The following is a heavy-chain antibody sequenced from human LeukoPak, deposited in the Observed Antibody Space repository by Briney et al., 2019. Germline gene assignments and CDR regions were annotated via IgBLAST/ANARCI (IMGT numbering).Heavy chain of an antibody. CDR3: ARAESLRTLYYYYYYMDV. CDR2: MNPNSGNT. V-gene: IGHV1-8*03. CDR1: GYTFTSYD. Sequence: ASVKVSCKASGYTFTSYDINWVRQATGQGLEWMGWMNPNSGNTGYAQKFQGRVTITRNTSISTAYMELSSLRSEDTAVYYCARAESLRTLYYYYYYMDVWGKGTTVTVSS. D-gene: IGHD5-12*01. J-gene: IGHJ6*03.